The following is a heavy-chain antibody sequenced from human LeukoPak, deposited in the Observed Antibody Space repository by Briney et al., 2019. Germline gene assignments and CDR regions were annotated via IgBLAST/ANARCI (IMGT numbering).Heavy chain of an antibody. V-gene: IGHV3-30*04. CDR3: ARASTMSGNRFDY. CDR2: ISYDGSNK. D-gene: IGHD1-14*01. J-gene: IGHJ4*02. CDR1: GSTFSSYA. Sequence: GGSLRLSCAASGSTFSSYAMHWVRQAPGKGLEWVAVISYDGSNKYYADSVKGRFTISRDNSKNTLYLQMNSLRAEDTAVYYCARASTMSGNRFDYWGQGTLVTVSS.